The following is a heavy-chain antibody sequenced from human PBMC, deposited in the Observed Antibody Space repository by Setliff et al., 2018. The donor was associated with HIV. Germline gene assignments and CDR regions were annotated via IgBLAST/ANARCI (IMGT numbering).Heavy chain of an antibody. D-gene: IGHD1-1*01. Sequence: ASVKVSCKASGGIFSRFAFSWVRQAPGQGLEWMGGTIPIFGIPNYAQKFQGRVTITTDESTNTVYMELYSLTSEDTAIYYCASSAGAVPTTAPYGDYYYYFYMDVWGKGTTVTVSS. J-gene: IGHJ6*03. CDR3: ASSAGAVPTTAPYGDYYYYFYMDV. CDR2: TIPIFGIP. V-gene: IGHV1-69*05. CDR1: GGIFSRFA.